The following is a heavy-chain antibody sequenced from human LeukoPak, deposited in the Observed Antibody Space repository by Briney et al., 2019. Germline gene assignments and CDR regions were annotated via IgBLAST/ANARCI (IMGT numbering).Heavy chain of an antibody. Sequence: PSETLSLTCTVSGGSISSYYWSWIRQPPGKGLEWIGYIYYSGSTNYNPSLKSRVTISVDTPKNQFSLKLSSVTAADTAVYYCARASPYYYYYYYMDVWGKGTTVTISS. J-gene: IGHJ6*03. V-gene: IGHV4-59*01. CDR3: ARASPYYYYYYYMDV. CDR1: GGSISSYY. CDR2: IYYSGST.